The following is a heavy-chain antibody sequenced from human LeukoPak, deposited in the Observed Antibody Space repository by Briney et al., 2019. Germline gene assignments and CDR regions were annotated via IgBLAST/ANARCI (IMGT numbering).Heavy chain of an antibody. CDR3: ARDPTKYCSSTSCYAY. Sequence: GGSLRLSCAASGFTVSSNYMSWVRQAPGKGLEWVSVIYSGGSTYNADSVKGRFTISRDNSKNTLYLQMNSLRAEDTAVYYCARDPTKYCSSTSCYAYWGQGTLVTVSS. D-gene: IGHD2-2*01. J-gene: IGHJ4*02. V-gene: IGHV3-53*01. CDR2: IYSGGST. CDR1: GFTVSSNY.